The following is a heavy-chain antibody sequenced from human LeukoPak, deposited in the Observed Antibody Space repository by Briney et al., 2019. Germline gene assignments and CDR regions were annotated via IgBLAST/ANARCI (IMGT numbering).Heavy chain of an antibody. CDR2: ISGSGDST. J-gene: IGHJ4*02. CDR3: AKWQYYGSGDDY. D-gene: IGHD3-10*01. V-gene: IGHV3-23*01. Sequence: GASLQISCAGSGFTFSTYGMSWVRQAPNKGLEWLSTISGSGDSTYYAASVKGRFTISRDNSKNTLFLQMNSLRAEDTAIYYCAKWQYYGSGDDYWGQGTLVTVSS. CDR1: GFTFSTYG.